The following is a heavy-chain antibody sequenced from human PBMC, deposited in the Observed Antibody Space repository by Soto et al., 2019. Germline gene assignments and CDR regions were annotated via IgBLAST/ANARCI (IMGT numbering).Heavy chain of an antibody. Sequence: SDTLSLTCTVSGGPISSNYWSWIRQPPGKGLEWIGYIYYSGSTNYNPSLKSRVIMSADTSKNQFSLKMTSVTAADMAIYYCARVHDFWSGSNWFDPWGQGTLVTVSS. CDR2: IYYSGST. J-gene: IGHJ5*02. D-gene: IGHD3-3*01. V-gene: IGHV4-59*01. CDR1: GGPISSNY. CDR3: ARVHDFWSGSNWFDP.